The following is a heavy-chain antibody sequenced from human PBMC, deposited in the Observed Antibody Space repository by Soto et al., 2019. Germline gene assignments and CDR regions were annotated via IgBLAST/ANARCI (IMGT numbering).Heavy chain of an antibody. Sequence: GESLKISCKASGYRFANYWIAWVRQMPGKGLELMGIIYPDDSDTRYSPSFQGQVTISADKSITTAYLQLSSLKASDTAMYFCARFPSRRDPNWFDSWGQGTLVTVSS. V-gene: IGHV5-51*01. D-gene: IGHD2-2*01. CDR3: ARFPSRRDPNWFDS. J-gene: IGHJ5*01. CDR1: GYRFANYW. CDR2: IYPDDSDT.